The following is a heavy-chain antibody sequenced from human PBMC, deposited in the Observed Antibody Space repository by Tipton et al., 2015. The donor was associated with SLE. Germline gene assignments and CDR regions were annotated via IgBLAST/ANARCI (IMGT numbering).Heavy chain of an antibody. V-gene: IGHV4-61*02. CDR3: ARVDPRSSSSGLYDY. CDR2: IYTSGST. J-gene: IGHJ4*02. Sequence: LRLSCAASGGSISSGSYYWSWIRQPAGKGLEWIGRIYTSGSTNYNPSLKGRLTLSLDTSKSQFSLKLTSVTAADTAVYYCARVDPRSSSSGLYDYWGQGTLVTVS. D-gene: IGHD6-6*01. CDR1: GGSISSGSYY.